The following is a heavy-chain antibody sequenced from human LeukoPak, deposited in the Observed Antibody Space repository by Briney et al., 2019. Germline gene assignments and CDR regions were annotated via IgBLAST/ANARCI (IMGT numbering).Heavy chain of an antibody. D-gene: IGHD3-3*01. CDR2: ISSSSTI. J-gene: IGHJ4*02. V-gene: IGHV3-48*01. CDR1: GFTFSSYS. CDR3: ARGSVTIFGVVTY. Sequence: GGSLRLSCAASGFTFSSYSMNWVRQAPGKGLGWVSYISSSSTIYYADSVKGRFTISRDNAKNSLYLQMNSLRAEDTAVYYCARGSVTIFGVVTYWGQGTLVTVSS.